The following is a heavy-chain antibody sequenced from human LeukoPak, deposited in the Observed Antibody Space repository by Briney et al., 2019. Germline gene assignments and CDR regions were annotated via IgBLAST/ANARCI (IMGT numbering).Heavy chain of an antibody. J-gene: IGHJ6*03. D-gene: IGHD6-19*01. Sequence: SETLSLTCTVSGGSISGYYWSWIRQPPGKGLQFIGYIHYTGSTNYNPSLESRVTISVDTSKNQFSLKLSSVTAADTAVYYCARVSSSGWYDLLGYYYYMDVWGKGTTVTVSS. CDR1: GGSISGYY. CDR3: ARVSSSGWYDLLGYYYYMDV. V-gene: IGHV4-59*08. CDR2: IHYTGST.